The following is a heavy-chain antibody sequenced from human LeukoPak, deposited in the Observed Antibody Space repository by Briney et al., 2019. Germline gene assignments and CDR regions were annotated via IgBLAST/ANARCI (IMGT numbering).Heavy chain of an antibody. J-gene: IGHJ5*02. CDR3: ARGAEFDWFDP. Sequence: ASVKVSCKASGYTFTSYGVCWVRQAPGQGLEWMGWISAYNGNTHYAQKLQGRVTMTTDTSTNTAYMEVRSLRSDDTAVYFCARGAEFDWFDPWGQGTLVTVSS. CDR1: GYTFTSYG. V-gene: IGHV1-18*01. D-gene: IGHD3-16*01. CDR2: ISAYNGNT.